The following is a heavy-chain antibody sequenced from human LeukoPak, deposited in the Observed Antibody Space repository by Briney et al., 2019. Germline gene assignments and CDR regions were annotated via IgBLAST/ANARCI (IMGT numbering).Heavy chain of an antibody. D-gene: IGHD2-15*01. J-gene: IGHJ4*02. CDR2: INAGNGNT. Sequence: ASVKVSCKASGYTFTSYAMHWVRQAPGQRLEWMGWINAGNGNTKYSQKFQGRVTITADESTSTAYMELSSLRSEDTAVYYCARGRCSGGSCYSHDYWGQGTLVTVSS. CDR1: GYTFTSYA. V-gene: IGHV1-3*01. CDR3: ARGRCSGGSCYSHDY.